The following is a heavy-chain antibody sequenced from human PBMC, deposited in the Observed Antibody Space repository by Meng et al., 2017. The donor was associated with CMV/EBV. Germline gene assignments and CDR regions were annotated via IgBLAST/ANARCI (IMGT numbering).Heavy chain of an antibody. CDR1: GGSFSGYY. D-gene: IGHD3-3*01. J-gene: IGHJ6*02. CDR2: INHSGST. Sequence: SETLSLTCAVYGGSFSGYYWSWIRQPPGKGLEWIGEINHSGSTNYNPSLKSRVTISVDTSKNQFSLKLSSVTAADTAVYYCARGGLDFLSGYYPSRYYGMDVWGQGTTVTVSS. CDR3: ARGGLDFLSGYYPSRYYGMDV. V-gene: IGHV4-34*01.